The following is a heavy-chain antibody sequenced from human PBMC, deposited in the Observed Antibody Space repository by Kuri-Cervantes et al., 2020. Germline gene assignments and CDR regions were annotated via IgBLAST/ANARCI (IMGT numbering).Heavy chain of an antibody. J-gene: IGHJ4*02. CDR3: ARFRVRGAHFDY. CDR1: GFTFSSYD. CDR2: IGTAGDT. Sequence: GGSLRLSCAASGFTFSSYDMHWVRQATGKGLEWVSAIGTAGDTYYPGSVKGRFTISRDNAKNSLYLQMNSLRAEDTAVYYCARFRVRGAHFDYWGQGTLVTVSS. D-gene: IGHD3-10*01. V-gene: IGHV3-13*01.